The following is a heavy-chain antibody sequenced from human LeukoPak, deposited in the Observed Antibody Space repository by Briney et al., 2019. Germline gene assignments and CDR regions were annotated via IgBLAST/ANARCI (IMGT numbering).Heavy chain of an antibody. V-gene: IGHV4-59*01. J-gene: IGHJ4*02. CDR3: TSGAGWLIDY. CDR1: DDSISDYY. CDR2: FHNSGTS. Sequence: SETLSLTCTVSDDSISDYYRGWIRQPPGKGLEWIGYFHNSGTSTYNPSLKSRVTISADTSKNQFSLKLNSLTTADTAVYYCTSGAGWLIDYWGQGILVTVSS. D-gene: IGHD3-16*01.